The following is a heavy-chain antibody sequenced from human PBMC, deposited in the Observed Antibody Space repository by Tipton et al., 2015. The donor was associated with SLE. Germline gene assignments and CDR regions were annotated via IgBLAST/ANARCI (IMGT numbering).Heavy chain of an antibody. CDR2: IHSSGST. Sequence: TLSLTCTVFGGSISSYYWSWIRQPAGKGLEWIGQIHSSGSTSYDPSLKSRVTISVDTSKNQFSLKLSSVTAADTAVYYCARGRFSPDYWGQGTLVTVSS. V-gene: IGHV4-4*07. CDR1: GGSISSYY. CDR3: ARGRFSPDY. D-gene: IGHD3-3*01. J-gene: IGHJ4*02.